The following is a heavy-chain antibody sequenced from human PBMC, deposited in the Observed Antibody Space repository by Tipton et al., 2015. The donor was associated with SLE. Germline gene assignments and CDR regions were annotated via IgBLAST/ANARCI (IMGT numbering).Heavy chain of an antibody. D-gene: IGHD3-10*01. J-gene: IGHJ6*02. V-gene: IGHV3-66*02. Sequence: GSLRLSCAASGFTVSSNYMSWVRQSPGKGLEWVSVIYSDGTTYYADSVRGRFTISRDNSKNTLYLQMNSLRVEDTALYYCARGGFGSGKYYYYYYGMDVWGQGTTVTVSS. CDR2: IYSDGTT. CDR1: GFTVSSNY. CDR3: ARGGFGSGKYYYYYYGMDV.